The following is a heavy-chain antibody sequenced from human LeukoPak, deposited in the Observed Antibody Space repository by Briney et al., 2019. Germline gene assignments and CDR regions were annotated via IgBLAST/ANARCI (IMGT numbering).Heavy chain of an antibody. J-gene: IGHJ4*02. Sequence: PGGSLRLSCAASGFTFSSYAMSWVREAPGKGLEWVSAISGSGGSTYYADSVKGRFTISRDNSKNTLYLQMNSLRAEDTAVYYCAKPIAAARTPFDYWGQETLVTVSS. D-gene: IGHD6-13*01. CDR1: GFTFSSYA. CDR2: ISGSGGST. V-gene: IGHV3-23*01. CDR3: AKPIAAARTPFDY.